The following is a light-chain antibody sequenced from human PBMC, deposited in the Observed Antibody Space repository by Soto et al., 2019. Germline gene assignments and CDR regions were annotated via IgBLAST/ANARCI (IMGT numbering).Light chain of an antibody. Sequence: DIQMTQSPSTLSASVGERVTITCRASQTISSWLAWYQQKPGKAPNLLIYKASSLQSGLPSRFSGSASGTEFTLTISRLQHDYFATYYWQQYDTYWTFGQGTKVEV. J-gene: IGKJ1*01. CDR1: QTISSW. V-gene: IGKV1-5*03. CDR2: KAS. CDR3: QQYDTYWT.